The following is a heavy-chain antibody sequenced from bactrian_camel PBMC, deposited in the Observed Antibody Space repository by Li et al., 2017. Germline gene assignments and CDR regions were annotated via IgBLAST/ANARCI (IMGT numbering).Heavy chain of an antibody. CDR1: AYTYSKNF. D-gene: IGHD7*01. J-gene: IGHJ4*01. CDR2: ISSDGDT. Sequence: HVQLVESGGDSVQAGGSLTLSCTGSAYTYSKNFMGWFRQAPGDECELVSSISSDGDTYYADAVKGRFSISRDNAKNTVYLQMNSLKPEDTAMYYCAKPPGNSDCYSGVWWLNPEHTHGGQGTQVTVS. CDR3: AKPPGNSDCYSGVWWLNPEHTH. V-gene: IGHV3S9*01.